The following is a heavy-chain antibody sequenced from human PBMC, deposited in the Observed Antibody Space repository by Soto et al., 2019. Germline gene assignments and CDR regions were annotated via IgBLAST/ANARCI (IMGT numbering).Heavy chain of an antibody. Sequence: PSETLSLTCAVYGGSFGGYYWSWVGQPPGKGLEWIGEINHSGSTNYNPSLKSRVTISVDTSKNQFSLKLSSVTAADTAVYYCARGKGYYYYYMDVWGKGTTVTVSS. CDR2: INHSGST. J-gene: IGHJ6*03. CDR1: GGSFGGYY. V-gene: IGHV4-34*01. CDR3: ARGKGYYYYYMDV.